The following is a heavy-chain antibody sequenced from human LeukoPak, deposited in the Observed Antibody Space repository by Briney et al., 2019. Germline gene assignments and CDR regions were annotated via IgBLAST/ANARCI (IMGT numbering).Heavy chain of an antibody. D-gene: IGHD6-13*01. CDR1: GFTLSSYW. V-gene: IGHV3-74*01. CDR3: ARQKETSGYSNSWYSNYYYYLDV. CDR2: INSDGSST. J-gene: IGHJ6*03. Sequence: PGGSLRLSCAASGFTLSSYWMHWVRQAPGKGLVWVSRINSDGSSTSYADSVKGRFTISRDNAKNTLYLQMNSLRAEDTAVYYCARQKETSGYSNSWYSNYYYYLDVWGKGTTVIVSS.